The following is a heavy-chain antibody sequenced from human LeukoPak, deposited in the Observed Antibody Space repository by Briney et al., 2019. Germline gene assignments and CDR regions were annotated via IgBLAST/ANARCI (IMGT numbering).Heavy chain of an antibody. V-gene: IGHV4-59*01. D-gene: IGHD4-23*01. CDR2: IFYSGNT. CDR1: GGSISSYY. CDR3: TRGGNWAFDY. Sequence: PSETLSLTCTVSGGSISSYYWSWIRQPPAKGLEWIGYIFYSGNTNYNPSLKSRVTISVDTSKNQFSLKLSSVTAADTAVYYCTRGGNWAFDYWGQGTLVTVSS. J-gene: IGHJ4*02.